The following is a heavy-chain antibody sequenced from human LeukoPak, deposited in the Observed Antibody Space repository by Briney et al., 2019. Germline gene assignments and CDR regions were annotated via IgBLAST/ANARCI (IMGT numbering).Heavy chain of an antibody. CDR1: GGTVSSYA. J-gene: IGHJ4*02. D-gene: IGHD6-19*01. CDR3: ARDSVRMGSGWYGDY. CDR2: IIPIFGTA. Sequence: SVKVSCKASGGTVSSYAISWVRQAPGQGLEWMGGIIPIFGTANYAQKFQGRVTITADKSTSTAYMELSSLRSEDTAVYYCARDSVRMGSGWYGDYWGQGTLVTVSS. V-gene: IGHV1-69*06.